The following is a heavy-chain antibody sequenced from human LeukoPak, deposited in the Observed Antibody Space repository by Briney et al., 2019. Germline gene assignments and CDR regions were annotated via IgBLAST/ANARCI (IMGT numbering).Heavy chain of an antibody. CDR3: ARHGDYYDSSGARGTNFDY. V-gene: IGHV4-31*03. Sequence: PSETLSLTCTVSGGSISSGGYYWSWIRQHPGKGLEWIGYIYYSGSTYYNPSLKSRVTISVDTSKNQFSLKLSSVTAADTAVYYCARHGDYYDSSGARGTNFDYWGQGTLVTVSS. CDR2: IYYSGST. J-gene: IGHJ4*02. CDR1: GGSISSGGYY. D-gene: IGHD3-22*01.